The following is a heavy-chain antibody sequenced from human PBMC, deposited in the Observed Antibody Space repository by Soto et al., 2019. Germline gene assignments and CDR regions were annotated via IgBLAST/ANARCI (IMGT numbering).Heavy chain of an antibody. D-gene: IGHD2-15*01. CDR2: ISYDGSNT. Sequence: GGSLRLSCAASGFTFSSYGMHWVRQAPGKGLEWVAVISYDGSNTYYADSVKGRFTISRGNSKNTLYLQMNSLRAEDTAVYYCAKERWPNYYYGMDVWAKGTTVPV. V-gene: IGHV3-30*18. J-gene: IGHJ6*04. CDR3: AKERWPNYYYGMDV. CDR1: GFTFSSYG.